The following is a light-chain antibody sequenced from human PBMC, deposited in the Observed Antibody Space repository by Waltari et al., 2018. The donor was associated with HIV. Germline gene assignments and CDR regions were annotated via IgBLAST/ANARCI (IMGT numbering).Light chain of an antibody. J-gene: IGLJ3*02. CDR3: CSYAGSSTPNWV. V-gene: IGLV2-23*02. CDR1: SRHVGGYNY. CDR2: DVS. Sequence: SALNHPDSVTGSHGPSLTISCTGTSRHVGGYNYVSWYPQHPGQAPKLMIYDVSKRPSGVSNRFSGSKSGNTAFLTISGLQAEDEADYYCCSYAGSSTPNWVCGGGTKLTVL.